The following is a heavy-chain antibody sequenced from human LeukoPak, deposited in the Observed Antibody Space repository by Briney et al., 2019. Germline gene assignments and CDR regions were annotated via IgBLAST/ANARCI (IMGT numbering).Heavy chain of an antibody. Sequence: GGSLRLSCAASGFTFSSYAMHWVRQAPGKGLEWVAVISYDGSNKYYADSVKGRFTISRDNSKNTLYLQMNSLRAEDTAVYYCAAAVSVYWGQGTLVTVSS. CDR3: AAAVSVY. D-gene: IGHD6-13*01. J-gene: IGHJ4*02. CDR2: ISYDGSNK. V-gene: IGHV3-30*04. CDR1: GFTFSSYA.